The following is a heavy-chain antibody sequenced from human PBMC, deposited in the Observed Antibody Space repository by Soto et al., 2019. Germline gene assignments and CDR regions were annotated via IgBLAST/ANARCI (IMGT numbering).Heavy chain of an antibody. D-gene: IGHD6-19*01. J-gene: IGHJ4*02. CDR3: VARGSGWYHW. CDR1: GFTFSSFA. V-gene: IGHV3-23*01. Sequence: EVQLLESGGNLVQPGGSLRLPCAASGFTFSSFAMSWVRQAPGKGLEWVSVIGTSASITAYADSVRGRFTISRDNSKNTLYLQMNSLRAEDTAVYYCVARGSGWYHWGGQGTLVTVSS. CDR2: IGTSASIT.